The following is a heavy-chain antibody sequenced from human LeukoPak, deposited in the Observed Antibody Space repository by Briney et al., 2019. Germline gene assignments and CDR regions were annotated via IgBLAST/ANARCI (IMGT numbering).Heavy chain of an antibody. Sequence: PGRSLRLSCAASGFTFDDYAMHWVRQAPGKGLEWVSGISWNSGSIGYADSVKGRFTISRDNAKNSLYLQMNSLRAEDTALYYCAKDSSGSYTSRIFDDYWGQGTLVTVSS. CDR1: GFTFDDYA. J-gene: IGHJ4*02. V-gene: IGHV3-9*01. D-gene: IGHD1-26*01. CDR3: AKDSSGSYTSRIFDDY. CDR2: ISWNSGSI.